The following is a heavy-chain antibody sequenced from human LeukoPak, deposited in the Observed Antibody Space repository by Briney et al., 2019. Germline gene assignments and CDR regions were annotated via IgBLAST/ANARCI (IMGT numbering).Heavy chain of an antibody. CDR2: IWYDGSNK. D-gene: IGHD3-22*01. CDR1: GFTFSSYG. Sequence: PGGSLRLSCAASGFTFSSYGMHWVRQAPGKALEWVAVIWYDGSNKYYADSVKGRFTISRDNSKNTLYLQMNSLRAEDTAVYYYARDQGSGYYYHYWGQGTLVTVSS. J-gene: IGHJ4*02. CDR3: ARDQGSGYYYHY. V-gene: IGHV3-33*01.